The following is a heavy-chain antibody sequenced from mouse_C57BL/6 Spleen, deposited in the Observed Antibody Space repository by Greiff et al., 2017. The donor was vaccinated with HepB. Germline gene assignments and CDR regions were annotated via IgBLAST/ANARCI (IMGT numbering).Heavy chain of an antibody. J-gene: IGHJ3*01. Sequence: EVQLQQSGPELVKPGASVKIPCKASGYTFTDYNMDWVKQSHGKSLEWIGDINPNNGGTIYNQKFKGKATLTVDKSSSTANMELRSLTSEDTAVYCCARGGYGSSGFAYWGQGTLVTVSA. D-gene: IGHD1-1*01. V-gene: IGHV1-18*01. CDR3: ARGGYGSSGFAY. CDR1: GYTFTDYN. CDR2: INPNNGGT.